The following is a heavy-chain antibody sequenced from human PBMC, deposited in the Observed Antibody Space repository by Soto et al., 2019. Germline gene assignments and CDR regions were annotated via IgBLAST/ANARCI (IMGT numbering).Heavy chain of an antibody. J-gene: IGHJ3*02. V-gene: IGHV4-59*01. CDR1: GGSISSYY. CDR2: IYYSGST. D-gene: IGHD3-10*01. Sequence: QVQLQESGPGLVKPSETLSLTCTVSGGSISSYYLSWIRQPPGKGLEWIGYIYYSGSTNYNHSLKSRVTISVDTSKNQFSLQLSSVTAADTAVYYCARRYGSAFDIWGQWTMVTVSS. CDR3: ARRYGSAFDI.